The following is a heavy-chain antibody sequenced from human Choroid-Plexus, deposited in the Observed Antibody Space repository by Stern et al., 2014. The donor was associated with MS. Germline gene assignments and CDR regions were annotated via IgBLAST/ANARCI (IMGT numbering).Heavy chain of an antibody. CDR2: INPNTGGA. D-gene: IGHD3-3*01. CDR1: GYIFTGYY. Sequence: QVQLVESWAEVKKPGASVKVSCKTSGYIFTGYYIHWVRQAPGQGLEWMAWINPNTGGAKYAQKFQGRVTMSRHTSISTAYVELSSLTSDDTAVYYCARAQRGITIFGVVTEYYYLGMDVWGQGTTVTVSS. CDR3: ARAQRGITIFGVVTEYYYLGMDV. J-gene: IGHJ6*02. V-gene: IGHV1-2*02.